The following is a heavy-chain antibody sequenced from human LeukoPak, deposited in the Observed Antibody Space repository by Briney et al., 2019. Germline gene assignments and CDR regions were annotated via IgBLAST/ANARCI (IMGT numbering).Heavy chain of an antibody. J-gene: IGHJ4*02. V-gene: IGHV3-48*03. D-gene: IGHD3-10*01. CDR2: ISSSSSTI. CDR3: ARVMITMVRGAQLFDY. CDR1: GFTFSSYE. Sequence: PGGSLRLSCAASGFTFSSYEMNWVRQAPGKGLEWVSYISSSSSTIYYADSVKGRFTISRDNAKNSLYLQMNSLRAEDTAVYYCARVMITMVRGAQLFDYWGQGTLVTVSS.